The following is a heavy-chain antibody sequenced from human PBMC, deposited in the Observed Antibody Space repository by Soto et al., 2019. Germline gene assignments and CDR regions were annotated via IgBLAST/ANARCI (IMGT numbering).Heavy chain of an antibody. D-gene: IGHD1-26*01. CDR3: ARLDTAKVGATRPFDY. Sequence: SETLSLTCAVYGGSFSGYYWSWIRQPPGKGLEWIGEINHSGSTNYSPSLKSRVTISVDTSKNQFSLKLSSVTAADTAVYYCARLDTAKVGATRPFDYWGQGTLVTVSS. J-gene: IGHJ4*02. V-gene: IGHV4-34*01. CDR1: GGSFSGYY. CDR2: INHSGST.